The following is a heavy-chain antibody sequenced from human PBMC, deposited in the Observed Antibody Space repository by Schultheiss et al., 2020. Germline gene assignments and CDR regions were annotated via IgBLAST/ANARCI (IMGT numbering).Heavy chain of an antibody. CDR2: ISSSDDGT. D-gene: IGHD5-18*01. Sequence: GGSLRLSCAASGFTFSIYAMSWVRQAPGKGLEWVSSISSSDDGTYYADSVKGRFTISRDISKNTLYLQMNSLRAEDTAVYYCAKSPKQLWLYLDSWGQGTRVTVS. V-gene: IGHV3-23*01. CDR3: AKSPKQLWLYLDS. J-gene: IGHJ4*02. CDR1: GFTFSIYA.